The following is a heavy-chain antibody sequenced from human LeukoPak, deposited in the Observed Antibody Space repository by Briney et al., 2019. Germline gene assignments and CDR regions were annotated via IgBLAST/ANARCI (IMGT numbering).Heavy chain of an antibody. CDR1: GGPISSGSYY. D-gene: IGHD3-22*01. CDR2: IYTSGST. CDR3: ARAYYYDSSGYYSIFDY. V-gene: IGHV4-61*02. J-gene: IGHJ4*02. Sequence: SQTLSLTCTVSGGPISSGSYYWSWIRQPAGKGLEWIGRIYTSGSTNYNPSLKSRVTISVDTSKNQFSLKLSSVTAADTAVYYCARAYYYDSSGYYSIFDYWGQGTLVTVSS.